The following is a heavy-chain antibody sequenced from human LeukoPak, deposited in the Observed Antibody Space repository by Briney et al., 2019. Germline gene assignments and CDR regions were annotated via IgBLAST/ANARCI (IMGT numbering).Heavy chain of an antibody. CDR2: IKQDGSEK. Sequence: PGGSLRLSCAASGFIFSSYWMSWVRQAPGKGLEWVANIKQDGSEKYYVDSVKGRFTISRDNAKNSLYLQMNSLRAEDTAVYYCARDKWAGYSSGWYGDWGQGTLVTVSS. D-gene: IGHD6-19*01. CDR1: GFIFSSYW. J-gene: IGHJ4*02. V-gene: IGHV3-7*01. CDR3: ARDKWAGYSSGWYGD.